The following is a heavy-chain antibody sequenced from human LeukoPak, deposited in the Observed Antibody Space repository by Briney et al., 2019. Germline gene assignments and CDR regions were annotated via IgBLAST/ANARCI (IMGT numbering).Heavy chain of an antibody. CDR3: ARERVQQLAPNYYYYYGMDV. CDR1: GDSVSSNSAA. Sequence: SQTLSLTCAISGDSVSSNSAAWNWIRQSPSRGLEWLRRTYYRSKWYNDYAVSVKSRITINPDTSKNQFSLQLNSVTPEDTAVYYCARERVQQLAPNYYYYYGMDVWGQGTTVTVSS. CDR2: TYYRSKWYN. D-gene: IGHD6-13*01. J-gene: IGHJ6*02. V-gene: IGHV6-1*01.